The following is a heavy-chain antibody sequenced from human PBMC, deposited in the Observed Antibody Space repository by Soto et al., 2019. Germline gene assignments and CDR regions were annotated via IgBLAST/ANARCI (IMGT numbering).Heavy chain of an antibody. CDR1: GYSFTSYW. D-gene: IGHD2-2*01. CDR2: IDPSDSYT. CDR3: ARRAYVPSGSSFDY. Sequence: GESLKISCKGPGYSFTSYWINWVRQMPGKGLEWMGRIDPSDSYTNYSPSFQGHVTISADKSISTAFLQWSSLKASDTAMYYCARRAYVPSGSSFDYWGQGTLVTVSS. J-gene: IGHJ4*02. V-gene: IGHV5-10-1*01.